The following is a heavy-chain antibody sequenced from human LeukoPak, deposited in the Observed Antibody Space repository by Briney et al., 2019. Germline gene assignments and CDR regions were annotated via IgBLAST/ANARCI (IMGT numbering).Heavy chain of an antibody. CDR2: MNPNSGNT. D-gene: IGHD3-22*01. V-gene: IGHV1-8*01. CDR3: ATPGVHYDHSAYYPFQH. Sequence: ASVKVSCKASGYTFSSYDINWVRLAAGQGREWMGWMNPNSGNTGYAQQFQGRVTMTRNTAIGKDYMEMGSLRSEGTAVYYCATPGVHYDHSAYYPFQHWGQGTLVTVSS. J-gene: IGHJ1*01. CDR1: GYTFSSYD.